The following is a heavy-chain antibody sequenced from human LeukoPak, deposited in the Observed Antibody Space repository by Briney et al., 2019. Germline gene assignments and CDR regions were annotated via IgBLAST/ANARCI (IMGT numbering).Heavy chain of an antibody. V-gene: IGHV5-51*01. CDR3: AKSLSTGRGIWYFDL. Sequence: GESLKISCKGSGYSFTSFWIGWVRQMPGKGLEWMGVIYPGDSDTRYSPSFQGQVTISADKSISTAYLQLSSLKASDTAMYYCAKSLSTGRGIWYFDLWGRGTLVTVSS. CDR1: GYSFTSFW. CDR2: IYPGDSDT. J-gene: IGHJ2*01. D-gene: IGHD6-19*01.